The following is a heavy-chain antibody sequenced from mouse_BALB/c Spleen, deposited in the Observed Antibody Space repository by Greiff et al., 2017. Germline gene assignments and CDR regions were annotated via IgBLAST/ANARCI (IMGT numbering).Heavy chain of an antibody. J-gene: IGHJ2*01. CDR1: GYAFTNYL. CDR3: ARQGTDFDY. V-gene: IGHV1-54*01. Sequence: QVHVKQSGAELVRPGTSVKVSCKASGYAFTNYLIEWVKQRPGQGLEWIGVINPGSGGTNYNEKFKGKATLTADKSSSTAYMQLSSLTSDDSAVYFCARQGTDFDYWGQGTTLTVSS. D-gene: IGHD3-3*01. CDR2: INPGSGGT.